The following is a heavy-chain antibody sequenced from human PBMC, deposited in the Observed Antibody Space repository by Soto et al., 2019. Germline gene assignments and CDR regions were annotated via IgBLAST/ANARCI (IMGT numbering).Heavy chain of an antibody. CDR3: SYCSSTSCYSGGFGYYYGMDV. D-gene: IGHD2-2*01. CDR2: IIPIFGTA. CDR1: GGTFSSYA. V-gene: IGHV1-69*13. Sequence: SVKVSCKASGGTFSSYAISWVRQAPGQGLERMGGIIPIFGTANYAQKFQGRVTITADESTSTAYMELSSLRSEDTAVYYCSYCSSTSCYSGGFGYYYGMDVWGQGTTVTVSS. J-gene: IGHJ6*02.